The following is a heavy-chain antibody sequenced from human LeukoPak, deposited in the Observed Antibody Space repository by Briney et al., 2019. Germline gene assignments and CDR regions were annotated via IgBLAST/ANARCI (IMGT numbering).Heavy chain of an antibody. CDR3: ARPRDSGGWYLFDY. J-gene: IGHJ4*02. V-gene: IGHV5-51*01. Sequence: GESLNISCQGSGYSFTRYWIGWVRQMPGHGLEWMGVIYPGDSDTRYSPSFQGQVTISADKYISTAYLQWSSLKASDTAMYYCARPRDSGGWYLFDYWGQGTLVTVSS. CDR1: GYSFTRYW. D-gene: IGHD6-19*01. CDR2: IYPGDSDT.